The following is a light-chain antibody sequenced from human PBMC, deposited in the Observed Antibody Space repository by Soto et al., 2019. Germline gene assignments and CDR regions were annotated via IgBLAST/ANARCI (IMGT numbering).Light chain of an antibody. Sequence: QSVLTQPPSVSDAPRQRVTISCSGIWSNIGNNAENWYQQLPGKTPKLLIYYDDLLYSGVSDRFSGSKSGTSASLAISGLQCEDEADYYCAVWDDNLNGVVFGGGTKLTVL. J-gene: IGLJ2*01. CDR2: YDD. V-gene: IGLV1-36*01. CDR3: AVWDDNLNGVV. CDR1: WSNIGNNA.